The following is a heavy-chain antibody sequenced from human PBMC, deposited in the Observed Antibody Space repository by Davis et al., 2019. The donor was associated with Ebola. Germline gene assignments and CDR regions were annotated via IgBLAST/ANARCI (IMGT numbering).Heavy chain of an antibody. V-gene: IGHV3-74*01. D-gene: IGHD3-10*01. J-gene: IGHJ5*02. Sequence: GESLKISCAASGFAFSAYWMHWVRQAPGKGPVWVSHITSDGSDTTYADSVQGRFTISRDNAKDSLYLQMDSLRVDDTAVYYCVRSIMIRGVIGGFEPWGQGTLVIVS. CDR3: VRSIMIRGVIGGFEP. CDR2: ITSDGSDT. CDR1: GFAFSAYW.